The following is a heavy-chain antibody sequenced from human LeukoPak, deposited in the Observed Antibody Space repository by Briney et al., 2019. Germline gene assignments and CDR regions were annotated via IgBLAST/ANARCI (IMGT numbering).Heavy chain of an antibody. D-gene: IGHD1-26*01. CDR2: IGAYKSNT. CDR3: ARDPSGSYYTANAFDI. J-gene: IGHJ3*02. V-gene: IGHV1-18*01. CDR1: GYTFRNYG. Sequence: ASVKLSCVASGYTFRNYGISWVRQAPGQGLEWMGWIGAYKSNTKYAQKLQDRVTMTTDTSTSTAYMELRSLTSDDTAVYYCARDPSGSYYTANAFDIWGQGTMVTVSS.